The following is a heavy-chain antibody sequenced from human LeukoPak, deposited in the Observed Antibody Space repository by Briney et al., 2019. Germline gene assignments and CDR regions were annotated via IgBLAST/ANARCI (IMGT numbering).Heavy chain of an antibody. D-gene: IGHD5-12*01. CDR2: ISSSSSYI. V-gene: IGHV3-21*01. CDR1: GFTFSSYS. J-gene: IGHJ4*02. Sequence: PGGSLRLSCAASGFTFSSYSMNWVRQAPGKGLEWVSSISSSSSYIYYADSVKGRFTISRDNAKNSLYLQMNSLSAEDTAVYYCARVSRGYDLGKDYWGQGTLVTVSS. CDR3: ARVSRGYDLGKDY.